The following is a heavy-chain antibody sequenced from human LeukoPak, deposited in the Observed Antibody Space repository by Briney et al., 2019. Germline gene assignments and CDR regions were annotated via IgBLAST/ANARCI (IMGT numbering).Heavy chain of an antibody. CDR1: GYTLTELS. CDR3: ATGPLEYYDSSGYYGY. J-gene: IGHJ4*02. D-gene: IGHD3-22*01. Sequence: ASVKVSCKVSGYTLTELSMHWVRQAPGKGLEWMGGFDPEDGETIYAQKFQGRVTMTEDTSTDTAYMELSSLRSEDTAVYYCATGPLEYYDSSGYYGYWGQGTLVTVSS. CDR2: FDPEDGET. V-gene: IGHV1-24*01.